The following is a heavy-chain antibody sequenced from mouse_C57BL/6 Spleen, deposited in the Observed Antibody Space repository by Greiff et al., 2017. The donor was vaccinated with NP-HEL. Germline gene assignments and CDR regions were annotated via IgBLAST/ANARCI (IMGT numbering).Heavy chain of an antibody. CDR3: ELGQGYAMDY. CDR2: IGPGSGST. J-gene: IGHJ4*01. CDR1: GYTFTDYY. D-gene: IGHD4-1*01. Sequence: QVQLQQPGAELVKPGASVKLSCKASGYTFTDYYINWVKQRPGQGLEWIGKIGPGSGSTYYNEKFKGKATLTADKSSSTAYMQLSSLTSEDSAVYFCELGQGYAMDYWGQGTSVTVSS. V-gene: IGHV1-77*01.